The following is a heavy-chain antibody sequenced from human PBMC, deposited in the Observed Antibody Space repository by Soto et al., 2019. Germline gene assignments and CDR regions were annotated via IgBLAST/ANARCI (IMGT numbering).Heavy chain of an antibody. V-gene: IGHV3-48*03. Sequence: GGSLRLSCAASGFSFSGFEMNWVRQAPGKGLEWISYISTIDIVYYADSVKGRFTISRDITKNSLSLQMNSLRAEDTAVYYCARSLSKSVGYYFDYWGQGVLVTVSS. D-gene: IGHD3-16*02. J-gene: IGHJ4*02. CDR1: GFSFSGFE. CDR3: ARSLSKSVGYYFDY. CDR2: ISTIDIV.